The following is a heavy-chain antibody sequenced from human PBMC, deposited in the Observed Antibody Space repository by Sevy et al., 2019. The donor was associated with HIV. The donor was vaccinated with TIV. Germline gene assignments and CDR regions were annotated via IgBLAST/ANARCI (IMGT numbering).Heavy chain of an antibody. CDR2: DAGSGGST. CDR3: AKDLGDPVAFDI. J-gene: IGHJ3*02. V-gene: IGHV3-23*01. D-gene: IGHD2-21*02. Sequence: GGSLRLSCAASGFTFSIYAMNWVRQAPGKGLEWVSGDAGSGGSTYHADSVKGRFTISRDDSKSTLYLQMNSLRAEDTAVYYCAKDLGDPVAFDIWGQGTMVTVSS. CDR1: GFTFSIYA.